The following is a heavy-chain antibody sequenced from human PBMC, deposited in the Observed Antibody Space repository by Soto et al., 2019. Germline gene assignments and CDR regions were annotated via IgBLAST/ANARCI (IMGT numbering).Heavy chain of an antibody. CDR2: IRSIPDNEPT. D-gene: IGHD4-17*01. CDR3: ARVSSVTTVTPSFDYYGMDV. Sequence: EMQLVESGGGLVQPGGSLKLSCTASGFTFSGSALHWVRQPSGKGLEWVGRIRSIPDNEPTAYGASVKGRFTISRDDSKNTTYLHMNSLKTEDTAVYYCARVSSVTTVTPSFDYYGMDVWGQGTTVTVSS. V-gene: IGHV3-73*02. J-gene: IGHJ6*02. CDR1: GFTFSGSA.